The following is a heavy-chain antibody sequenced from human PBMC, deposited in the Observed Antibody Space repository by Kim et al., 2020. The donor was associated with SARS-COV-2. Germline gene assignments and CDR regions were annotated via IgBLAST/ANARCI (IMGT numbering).Heavy chain of an antibody. Sequence: GGFLRLSCAASGFTFDDYAMHWVRQAPGKGLEWVSGITWNSNSIGYADSVKGRFTISRDNAKNSLYLQMNSLRAEDTALYYCAKKGGVYYDSSDYYDYWG. CDR3: AKKGGVYYDSSDYYDY. CDR1: GFTFDDYA. J-gene: IGHJ4*01. V-gene: IGHV3-9*01. D-gene: IGHD3-22*01. CDR2: ITWNSNSI.